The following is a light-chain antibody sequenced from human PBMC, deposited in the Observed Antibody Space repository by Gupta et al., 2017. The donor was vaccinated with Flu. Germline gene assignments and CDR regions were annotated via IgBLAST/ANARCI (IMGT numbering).Light chain of an antibody. V-gene: IGKV4-1*01. Sequence: DIVMTHSSDSLAVSLGERATNTCKSRQSFLSHFNKKNYLGWYQQKSRQPPKLLIYWSSTRESGVPARFSGSWSGTNFTITISSLEGEDVSVYYCHQCYGSPYTFGQGTKLEIK. J-gene: IGKJ2*01. CDR2: WSS. CDR3: HQCYGSPYT. CDR1: QSFLSHFNKKNY.